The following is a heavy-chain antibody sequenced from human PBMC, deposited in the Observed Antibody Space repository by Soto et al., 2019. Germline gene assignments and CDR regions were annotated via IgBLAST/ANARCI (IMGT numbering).Heavy chain of an antibody. V-gene: IGHV3-48*01. CDR1: GFTFSTFG. Sequence: EEQLVESGGGLVQPGGSLRLSCVASGFTFSTFGMNWVRQAPGKGLEWVSFISGPSSIIYYADSVKGRFIISRDNAKNSLYLQMNSLRAEDTAIYYCARRDPVAARHYGFDPWGQGTLVTVSS. CDR3: ARRDPVAARHYGFDP. CDR2: ISGPSSII. D-gene: IGHD6-6*01. J-gene: IGHJ5*02.